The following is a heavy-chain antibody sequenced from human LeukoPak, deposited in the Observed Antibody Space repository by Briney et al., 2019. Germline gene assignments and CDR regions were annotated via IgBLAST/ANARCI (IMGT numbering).Heavy chain of an antibody. CDR1: GYSFTSYW. Sequence: GESLKISCKGSGYSFTSYWIGWVRQMPGKGLEWMGIIYPGDSDTRYSPSFQGQVTISADKSISTAYLQWSSLKASDTAMYYCARLAYCGGDCYSNFDYWGQGTLVTVPS. CDR2: IYPGDSDT. J-gene: IGHJ4*02. V-gene: IGHV5-51*01. CDR3: ARLAYCGGDCYSNFDY. D-gene: IGHD2-21*02.